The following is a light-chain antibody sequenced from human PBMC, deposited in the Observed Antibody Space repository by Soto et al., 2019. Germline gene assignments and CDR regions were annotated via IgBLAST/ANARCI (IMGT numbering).Light chain of an antibody. Sequence: QLVLTQSPSASASLGASVKLTCTLSSGHSSYAIAWHRQQPEKGPRYLMKLNSDGSHSKGDGIPDRFSGSSSGAERYLTXXXXXXXXXXXXYCQTWGTGIVVFGGGTKLTVL. J-gene: IGLJ2*01. CDR2: LNSDGSH. V-gene: IGLV4-69*01. CDR3: QTWGTGIVV. CDR1: SGHSSYA.